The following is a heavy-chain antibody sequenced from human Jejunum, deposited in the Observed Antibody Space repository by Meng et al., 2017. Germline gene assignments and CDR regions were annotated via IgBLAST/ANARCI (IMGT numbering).Heavy chain of an antibody. J-gene: IGHJ4*02. D-gene: IGHD3-9*01. Sequence: GGSLRLSCAASGLTFGSFWMTWVRQAPGKGLEWVANIGRDGSDIYCVDSVKGRFTISRDNTKNSLYLQMNNLRVEDTAMYYCTRDADWHNFDFWGQGTLVTVSS. CDR2: IGRDGSDI. CDR3: TRDADWHNFDF. CDR1: GLTFGSFW. V-gene: IGHV3-7*01.